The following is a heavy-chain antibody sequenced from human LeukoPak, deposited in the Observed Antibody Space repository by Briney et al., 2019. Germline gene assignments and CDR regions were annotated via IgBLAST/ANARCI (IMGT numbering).Heavy chain of an antibody. CDR2: IKSKTDGGTT. Sequence: PGGSLRLSCAASGFTFSNAWMSWVRQAPGKGLEWVGRIKSKTDGGTTDYAAPVRGRFTISRDDSKNTLYLQVNSLKTEDTAVYYCTTVSEGGDFDYWGQGTLVTVSS. CDR1: GFTFSNAW. V-gene: IGHV3-15*01. J-gene: IGHJ4*02. CDR3: TTVSEGGDFDY. D-gene: IGHD3-16*01.